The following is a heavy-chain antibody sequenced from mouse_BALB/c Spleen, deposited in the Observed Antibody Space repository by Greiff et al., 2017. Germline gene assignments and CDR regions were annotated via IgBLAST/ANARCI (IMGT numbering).Heavy chain of an antibody. CDR3: AREDGYYRAMDY. J-gene: IGHJ4*01. CDR1: GFTFSSYA. D-gene: IGHD2-3*01. V-gene: IGHV5-6-5*01. CDR2: ISSGGST. Sequence: EVKLMQSGGGLVKPGGSLKLSCAASGFTFSSYAMSWVRQTPEKRLEWVASISSGGSTYYPDSVKGRFTISRDNARNILYLQMSSLRSEDTAMYYCAREDGYYRAMDYWGQGTSVTVSS.